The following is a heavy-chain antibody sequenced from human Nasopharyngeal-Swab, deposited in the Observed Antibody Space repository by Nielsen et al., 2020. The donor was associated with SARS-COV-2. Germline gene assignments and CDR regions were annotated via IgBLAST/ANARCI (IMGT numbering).Heavy chain of an antibody. CDR2: ISSSSSYI. Sequence: VRQAPGKGLEWVSSISSSSSYIYYADSVKGRFTISRDNAKNSLYLQMNSLRAEDTAVYYCAKVRFLEWLLRFDPWGQGTLVTVSS. CDR3: AKVRFLEWLLRFDP. D-gene: IGHD3-3*01. J-gene: IGHJ5*02. V-gene: IGHV3-21*04.